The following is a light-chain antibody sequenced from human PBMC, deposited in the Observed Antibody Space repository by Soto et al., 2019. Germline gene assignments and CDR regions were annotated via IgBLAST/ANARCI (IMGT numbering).Light chain of an antibody. CDR3: QQRSNWPLT. CDR2: DAS. V-gene: IGKV3-11*01. Sequence: EIVLTQSPAALSFSPGERATLSCRASQSVGNSLAWYQQKPGQAPRLLIYDASSKPTDIPAGFTGSGSGTDFSLTISGLEPEDFAVYYCQQRSNWPLTFGGGTKVEIK. CDR1: QSVGNS. J-gene: IGKJ4*01.